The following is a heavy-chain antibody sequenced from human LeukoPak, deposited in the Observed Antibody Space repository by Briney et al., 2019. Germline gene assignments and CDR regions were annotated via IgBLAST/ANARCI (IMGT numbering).Heavy chain of an antibody. J-gene: IGHJ4*02. V-gene: IGHV3-30*18. Sequence: RTGGSLRLSCAASGFTFSSYGMHWVRQAPDKGLEWVAVISYDGSNKYCADSVKGRFTISRDNSKNTLYLQMNSLRAEDTAVYYCAKGVYYDSSGYHRLDYWGQGTLVTVSS. CDR1: GFTFSSYG. CDR3: AKGVYYDSSGYHRLDY. CDR2: ISYDGSNK. D-gene: IGHD3-22*01.